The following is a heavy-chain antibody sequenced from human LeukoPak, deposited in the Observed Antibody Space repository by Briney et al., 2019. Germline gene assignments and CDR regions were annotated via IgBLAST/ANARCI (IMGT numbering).Heavy chain of an antibody. CDR2: ISGDGKST. J-gene: IGHJ4*02. D-gene: IGHD3-10*01. CDR3: ASSRVYGSHDY. Sequence: PGGSLRLSCTASGFTFSSYPMYWVRQAPGKGLEWVSAISGDGKSTYYAESMKGRFTLSRDNSKDTLYLQMNSLRAEDTAVYYCASSRVYGSHDYWGQGTLVTVSS. CDR1: GFTFSSYP. V-gene: IGHV3-23*01.